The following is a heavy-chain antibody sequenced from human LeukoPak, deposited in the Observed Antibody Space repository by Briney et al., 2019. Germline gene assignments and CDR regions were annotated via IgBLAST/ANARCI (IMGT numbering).Heavy chain of an antibody. CDR3: ARHSTSSTTDAFDI. V-gene: IGHV4-38-2*01. Sequence: SETLSLTXAVSGYSISSGYYWGWIRQPPGKGLEWIGSIYHSGSTYYNPSLKSRVTISVDTSKNQFSLKLSSVTAADTAVYYCARHSTSSTTDAFDIWGQGTMVTVSS. CDR2: IYHSGST. D-gene: IGHD6-13*01. CDR1: GYSISSGYY. J-gene: IGHJ3*02.